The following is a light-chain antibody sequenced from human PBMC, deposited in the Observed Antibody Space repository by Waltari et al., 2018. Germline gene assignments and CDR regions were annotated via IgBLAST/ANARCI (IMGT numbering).Light chain of an antibody. V-gene: IGKV3-15*01. Sequence: EIVMTQSPATLSVSPGERATLSCRASQSVGNNLAWYQQKPGQAPRLLIQDASTRATGIPARFSGSGSGTEFTLTISSLQSEDFAAYYCQQYSNWWTFGQGTKVEIK. J-gene: IGKJ1*01. CDR1: QSVGNN. CDR3: QQYSNWWT. CDR2: DAS.